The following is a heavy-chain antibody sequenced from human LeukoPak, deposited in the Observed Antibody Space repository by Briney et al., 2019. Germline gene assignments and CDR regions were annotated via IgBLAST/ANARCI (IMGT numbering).Heavy chain of an antibody. J-gene: IGHJ4*02. D-gene: IGHD3-10*01. Sequence: PGGSLRLSCAASGFTFSSYGMHWVRQAPGKGLEWVAVISYDGSNKYYADSVKGRFTISRDNSKNTLYLQMNSLRAEDTAVYYCAKDSSPLLWFGESAFDYWGQGTLVTVSS. CDR1: GFTFSSYG. CDR2: ISYDGSNK. V-gene: IGHV3-30*18. CDR3: AKDSSPLLWFGESAFDY.